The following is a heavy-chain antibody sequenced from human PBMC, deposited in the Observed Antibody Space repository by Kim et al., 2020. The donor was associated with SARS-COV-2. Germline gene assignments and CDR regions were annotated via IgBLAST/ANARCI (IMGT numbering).Heavy chain of an antibody. J-gene: IGHJ6*02. CDR2: T. Sequence: TKYAQKFQGRVTMTRDTSTSTVYMELSSLRSDDTAVYFCARGGGHGMDVWGQGTTVTVFS. D-gene: IGHD3-16*01. CDR3: ARGGGHGMDV. V-gene: IGHV1-46*01.